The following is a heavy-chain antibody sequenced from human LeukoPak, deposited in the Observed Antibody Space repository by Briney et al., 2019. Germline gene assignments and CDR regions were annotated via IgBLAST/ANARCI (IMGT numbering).Heavy chain of an antibody. Sequence: ASVKVSCKASGYTFTSYYMHWLRQAPGQGLEWMGIINPSGGSTSYAQKFQGRVTMTRDTSTSTVYMELSSLRSEDTAVYHCARPVGGKNWFDPWGQGTLVTVSS. V-gene: IGHV1-46*01. CDR2: INPSGGST. D-gene: IGHD4-23*01. CDR1: GYTFTSYY. CDR3: ARPVGGKNWFDP. J-gene: IGHJ5*02.